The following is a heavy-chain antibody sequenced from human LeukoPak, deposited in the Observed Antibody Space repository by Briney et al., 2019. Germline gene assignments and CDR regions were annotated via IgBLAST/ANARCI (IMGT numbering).Heavy chain of an antibody. Sequence: ASVRVSCKASGYTFTSYDINWVRQATGQGLEWMGWMNPNSGNTGYAQKFQSRVTMTRNTSISTAYMELSSLRSEDTAVYYCARGFTMVRGVHSNDYWGQGTLVTVSS. D-gene: IGHD3-10*01. V-gene: IGHV1-8*01. J-gene: IGHJ4*02. CDR1: GYTFTSYD. CDR2: MNPNSGNT. CDR3: ARGFTMVRGVHSNDY.